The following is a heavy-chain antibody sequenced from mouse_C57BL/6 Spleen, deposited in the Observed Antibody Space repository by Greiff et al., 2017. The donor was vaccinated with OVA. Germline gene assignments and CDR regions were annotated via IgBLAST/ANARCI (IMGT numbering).Heavy chain of an antibody. J-gene: IGHJ3*01. CDR1: GFSLTSYG. CDR2: IWSGGST. CDR3: ASFYDGYYEAWFAY. Sequence: VMLVESGPGLVQPSQSLSITCTVSGFSLTSYGVHWVRQSPGKGLEWLGVIWSGGSTDYNAAFISRLSISKDNSKSQVFFKMNSLQADDTAIYYCASFYDGYYEAWFAYWGQGTLVTVSA. V-gene: IGHV2-2*01. D-gene: IGHD2-3*01.